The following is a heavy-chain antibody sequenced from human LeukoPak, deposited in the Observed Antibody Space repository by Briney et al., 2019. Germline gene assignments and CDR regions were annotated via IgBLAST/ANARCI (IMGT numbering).Heavy chain of an antibody. V-gene: IGHV3-20*04. CDR2: INWNGGST. D-gene: IGHD3-3*01. Sequence: SGGSLRLSCAASGFTVSINYMSWVRQAPGKGLEWVSGINWNGGSTGYADSVKGRFTISRDNAKNSLYLQMNSLRAEDTALYYCARGQILEWTYYMDVWGKGTTVTVSS. CDR1: GFTVSINY. CDR3: ARGQILEWTYYMDV. J-gene: IGHJ6*03.